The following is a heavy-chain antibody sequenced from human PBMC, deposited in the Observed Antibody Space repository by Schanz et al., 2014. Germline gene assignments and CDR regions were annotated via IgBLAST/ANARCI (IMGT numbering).Heavy chain of an antibody. V-gene: IGHV3-23*04. CDR2: ISASGGDT. Sequence: EVQLVESGGGLIQPGGSLRLSCAASGFGFSSYSMNWVRQAPGKGLEWLSVISASGGDTYYADSVKGRFTISRDNSKNTLYLQMNSLRAEDTAVYYCAKGRFGELSAFDIWGQGTMVTVSS. D-gene: IGHD3-10*01. J-gene: IGHJ3*02. CDR3: AKGRFGELSAFDI. CDR1: GFGFSSYS.